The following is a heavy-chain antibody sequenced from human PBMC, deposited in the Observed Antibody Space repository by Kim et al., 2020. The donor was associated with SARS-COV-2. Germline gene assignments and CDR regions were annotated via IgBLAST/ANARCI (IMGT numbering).Heavy chain of an antibody. Sequence: GGSLRLSWAASGFTVSSYGMHWVRQAPGKGLEWVAVIWYDGSNKYYADSVKGRFTISRDNSKNTLYLQMNSRRAEDTAVYYCARDLIVVVPAAKEDYYYYGMDVWGQGTTVTVSS. CDR1: GFTVSSYG. V-gene: IGHV3-33*01. CDR3: ARDLIVVVPAAKEDYYYYGMDV. D-gene: IGHD2-2*01. CDR2: IWYDGSNK. J-gene: IGHJ6*02.